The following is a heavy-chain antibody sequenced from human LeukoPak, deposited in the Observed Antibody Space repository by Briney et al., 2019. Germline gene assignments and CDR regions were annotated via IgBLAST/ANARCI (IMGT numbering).Heavy chain of an antibody. J-gene: IGHJ4*02. CDR1: GDSVSNNSAI. Sequence: SQTLPLTCAISGDSVSNNSAIWIWIRQSPSRGLQWLGRTYYRSKWYNDYAVSVKSRITLNVDTSKNQFSLQLNSVTPEDTAVYYCARSSNLHYFDYWGQGTQVTVSP. CDR3: ARSSNLHYFDY. V-gene: IGHV6-1*01. CDR2: TYYRSKWYN.